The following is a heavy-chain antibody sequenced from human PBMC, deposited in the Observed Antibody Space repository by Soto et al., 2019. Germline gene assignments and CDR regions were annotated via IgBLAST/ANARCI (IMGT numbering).Heavy chain of an antibody. CDR1: GGSISSYY. CDR3: ARDTGEGAFDI. Sequence: SETLSLTCTVSGGSISSYYWSWIRQPPGKGLEWIGYIYYSGSTNYNPSLKSRVTISVDTSKNQFSLKLSSVTAADTAVYYCARDTGEGAFDIWGQGTMVNVS. D-gene: IGHD4-17*01. J-gene: IGHJ3*02. V-gene: IGHV4-59*01. CDR2: IYYSGST.